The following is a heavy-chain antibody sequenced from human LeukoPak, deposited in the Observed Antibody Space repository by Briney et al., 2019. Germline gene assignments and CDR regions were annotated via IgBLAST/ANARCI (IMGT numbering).Heavy chain of an antibody. CDR1: GYTFTSYD. D-gene: IGHD3-22*01. J-gene: IGHJ1*01. V-gene: IGHV1-8*01. CDR3: ARGVRDSSGREYFQH. CDR2: MNPNSGNT. Sequence: ASVKVSCKASGYTFTSYDINWVRQATGQGLEWMGWMNPNSGNTGYAQKFQGRVTMTRNTSINTAYMELSSLRSEDTAVFYCARGVRDSSGREYFQHWGRGTLVTVSS.